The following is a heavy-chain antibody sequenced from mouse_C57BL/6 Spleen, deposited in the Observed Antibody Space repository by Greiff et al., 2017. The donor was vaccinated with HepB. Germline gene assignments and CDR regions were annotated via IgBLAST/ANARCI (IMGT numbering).Heavy chain of an antibody. J-gene: IGHJ1*03. CDR1: GYAFTNYL. CDR2: INPGSGGT. Sequence: VQLKQSGAELVRPGTSVKVSCKASGYAFTNYLIEWVKQRPGQGLEWIGVINPGSGGTNYNEKFKGKATLTADKSSSTAYMQLSSLTSEDSAVYFCARSRDWYFDVWGTGTTVTVSS. CDR3: ARSRDWYFDV. V-gene: IGHV1-54*01.